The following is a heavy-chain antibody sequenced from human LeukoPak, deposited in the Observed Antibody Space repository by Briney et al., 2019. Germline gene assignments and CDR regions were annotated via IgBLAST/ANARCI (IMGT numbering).Heavy chain of an antibody. CDR2: ISYDGSNK. CDR1: GFTFSSYA. J-gene: IGHJ4*02. V-gene: IGHV3-30*04. CDR3: ARAQWLDSFDY. D-gene: IGHD6-19*01. Sequence: PGGSLRLSCAASGFTFSSYAMHWVRQAPGKGLEWVAVISYDGSNKYYADSVKGRFTISRDNSKNTLYLQMSSLRAEDTAVYYCARAQWLDSFDYWGQGTLVTVSS.